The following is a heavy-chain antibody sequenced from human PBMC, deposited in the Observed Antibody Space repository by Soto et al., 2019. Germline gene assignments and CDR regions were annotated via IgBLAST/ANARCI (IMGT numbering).Heavy chain of an antibody. J-gene: IGHJ6*02. V-gene: IGHV1-69*02. D-gene: IGHD3-10*01. CDR2: IIPILGIA. CDR1: GGTFSSYT. Sequence: SVKVSCKASGGTFSSYTISWVRQAPGQGLEWMGRIIPILGIANYAQKFQGRLTLTRDTSTSTVYMGLSSLRSEDTAVYYCARGPNYNIKGTHYPYGLDVWGLGTTVNVSS. CDR3: ARGPNYNIKGTHYPYGLDV.